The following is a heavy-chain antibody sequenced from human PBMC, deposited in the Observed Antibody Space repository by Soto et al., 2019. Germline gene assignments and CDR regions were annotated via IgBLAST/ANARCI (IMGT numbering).Heavy chain of an antibody. Sequence: QLQLQESGPGVVKSSETLSLTCTVSGGSISSSFYYWGWIRQPPGKGLEWIGSFYYSGSTYYYTSLKSRVTISGNTSENQSSQKLSSVTAADTAVYYCARQVVDGTVTGSGSFDYWGQGTLVTVSS. D-gene: IGHD3-10*01. CDR3: ARQVVDGTVTGSGSFDY. CDR2: FYYSGST. CDR1: GGSISSSFYY. J-gene: IGHJ4*02. V-gene: IGHV4-39*01.